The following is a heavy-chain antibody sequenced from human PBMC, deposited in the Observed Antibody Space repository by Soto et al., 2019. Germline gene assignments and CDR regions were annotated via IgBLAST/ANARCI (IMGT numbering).Heavy chain of an antibody. CDR1: GFTFSSYA. CDR3: AKDRWTTARRSWGLDY. V-gene: IGHV3-23*01. D-gene: IGHD1-26*01. Sequence: GGSLRLSCAASGFTFSSYAMSWVRQAPGKGLEWVSSISSSGDDTYYADSVKGRFSIPRDNSKNTLYLQMNSLRAEDTAVYYCAKDRWTTARRSWGLDYWGQGTLVTVSS. J-gene: IGHJ4*02. CDR2: ISSSGDDT.